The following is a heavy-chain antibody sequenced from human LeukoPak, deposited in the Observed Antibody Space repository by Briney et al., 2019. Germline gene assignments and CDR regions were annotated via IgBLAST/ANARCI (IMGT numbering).Heavy chain of an antibody. D-gene: IGHD2/OR15-2a*01. CDR3: ARRRTSYGPVSAFDI. CDR2: INPSGGST. CDR1: GYTLTELS. V-gene: IGHV1-46*01. J-gene: IGHJ3*02. Sequence: GASVKVSCKVSGYTLTELSMHWVRQAPGQGLEWMGIINPSGGSTSYAQKFQGRVTMTRDTSTSTVYMELSSLRSEDTAVYYCARRRTSYGPVSAFDIWGQGTMVTVSS.